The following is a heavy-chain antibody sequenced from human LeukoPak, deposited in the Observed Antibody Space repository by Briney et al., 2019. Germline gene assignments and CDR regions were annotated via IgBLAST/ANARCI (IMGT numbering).Heavy chain of an antibody. D-gene: IGHD5-24*01. CDR1: GGAFSSYA. CDR2: IIPIFGTA. Sequence: SVKVSCKASGGAFSSYAISWVRQAPGQGLEWMGGIIPIFGTANYAQKFQGRVTITMDESTSTAYMELSSLRSEDTAVYYCARGTRDGYNTPFDYWGQGTLVTVSS. J-gene: IGHJ4*02. V-gene: IGHV1-69*05. CDR3: ARGTRDGYNTPFDY.